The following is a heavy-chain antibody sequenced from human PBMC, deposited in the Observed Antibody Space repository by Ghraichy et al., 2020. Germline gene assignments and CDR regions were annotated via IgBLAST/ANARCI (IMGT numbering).Heavy chain of an antibody. J-gene: IGHJ4*02. CDR3: ARGVDCSGGSCYGY. CDR2: IYSGGST. Sequence: GGSLRLSCAASGFTVSSNYMSWVRQAPGKGLEWVSVIYSGGSTYAADSVKGRFTISRDNSKNTVYLQMNSLKTEDTAMYYCARGVDCSGGSCYGYWGQGTLVTVSS. D-gene: IGHD2-15*01. V-gene: IGHV3-66*02. CDR1: GFTVSSNY.